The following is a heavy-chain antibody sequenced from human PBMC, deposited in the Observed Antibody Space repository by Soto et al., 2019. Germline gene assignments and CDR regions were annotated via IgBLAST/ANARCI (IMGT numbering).Heavy chain of an antibody. CDR1: GYNFATSW. CDR3: ARQYSAFDI. Sequence: PGESLKISCQGSGYNFATSWIGWVRQIPGKGLEWMGIIYPSDSDTRYSPSFQGQVTISADKSISTAYLQWSSLQASDTAMYYCARQYSAFDIWGQATMVTVSS. CDR2: IYPSDSDT. V-gene: IGHV5-51*01. J-gene: IGHJ3*02. D-gene: IGHD2-15*01.